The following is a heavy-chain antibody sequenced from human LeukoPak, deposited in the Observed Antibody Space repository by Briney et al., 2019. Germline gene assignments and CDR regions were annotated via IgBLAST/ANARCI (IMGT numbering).Heavy chain of an antibody. CDR2: ISAYNGNT. CDR3: ATRIAAAGKDFNDY. CDR1: GYTFTSYG. Sequence: ASVKVSCKASGYTFTSYGISWVRQAPGQGLEWMGWISAYNGNTNYARKLQGRVTMTTDTSTSTAYMELRSLRSDDTAVYYCATRIAAAGKDFNDYWGQGTLVTVSS. V-gene: IGHV1-18*01. J-gene: IGHJ4*02. D-gene: IGHD6-13*01.